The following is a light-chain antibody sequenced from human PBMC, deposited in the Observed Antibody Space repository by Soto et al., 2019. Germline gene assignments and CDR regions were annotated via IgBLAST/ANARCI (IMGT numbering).Light chain of an antibody. CDR3: QQYDNYPLT. J-gene: IGKJ4*01. CDR1: QGISKF. Sequence: DIQMTQSPSSLSASVGDRATITCQASQGISKFLNWYQQKPGKAPKLLIFDASDLETGVPSRFSGHRSGTDFSFTISSLQPEDIATYYCQQYDNYPLTFGGGTKVEVK. CDR2: DAS. V-gene: IGKV1-33*01.